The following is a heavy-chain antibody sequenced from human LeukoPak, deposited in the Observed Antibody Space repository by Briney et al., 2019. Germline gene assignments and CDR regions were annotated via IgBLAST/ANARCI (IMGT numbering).Heavy chain of an antibody. CDR2: IFPGDSDD. Sequence: GESLKISCKASGYSFISYWIAWVRQTPGKGLELMGIIFPGDSDDRYSPSFQGQVTISADKSISTAYLQWSSLKASDTAMYYCARLGYSSAWPPGYFDYWGQETLVTVSS. J-gene: IGHJ4*02. D-gene: IGHD6-19*01. V-gene: IGHV5-51*01. CDR3: ARLGYSSAWPPGYFDY. CDR1: GYSFISYW.